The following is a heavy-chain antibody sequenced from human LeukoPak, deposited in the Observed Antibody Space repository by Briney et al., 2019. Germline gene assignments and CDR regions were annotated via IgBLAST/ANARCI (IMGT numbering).Heavy chain of an antibody. CDR2: ISAYNGNT. CDR1: GYTFTSYA. V-gene: IGHV1-18*01. D-gene: IGHD4-23*01. CDR3: AREDYGGNLIDY. Sequence: ASVKVSCKASGYTFTSYAMNWVRQAPGQGLEWMGWISAYNGNTNYAQKLQGRVTMTTDTSTSTAYMELRSLRSDDTAVYYCAREDYGGNLIDYWGQGTLVTVSS. J-gene: IGHJ4*02.